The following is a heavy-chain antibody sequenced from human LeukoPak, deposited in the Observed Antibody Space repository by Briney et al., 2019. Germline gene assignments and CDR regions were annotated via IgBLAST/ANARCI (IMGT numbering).Heavy chain of an antibody. D-gene: IGHD4-23*01. V-gene: IGHV3-11*06. Sequence: GGSLRLSCAASGFTFSDYYMSWIRQAPGKGLEWVSSISTSSSYIFYADSVKGRFTISRDNAKNSLYLQMNSLRAEDTAIYYCARGGGGNGNDAYDIWGQGTMVTVSS. CDR1: GFTFSDYY. J-gene: IGHJ3*02. CDR2: ISTSSSYI. CDR3: ARGGGGNGNDAYDI.